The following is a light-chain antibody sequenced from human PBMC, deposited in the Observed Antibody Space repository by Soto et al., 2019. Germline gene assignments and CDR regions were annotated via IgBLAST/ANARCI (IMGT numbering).Light chain of an antibody. CDR3: QQYNSYSPWT. Sequence: DIQMTQSPSTLSASVGDRVTITCRASQTISNWLAWYQQKPGMAPKLLIYDVSNLESGVPSRFSGSGSGTEFTLTISSLQPADFATYYCQQYNSYSPWTFGQGTKVDIK. J-gene: IGKJ1*01. CDR2: DVS. CDR1: QTISNW. V-gene: IGKV1-5*01.